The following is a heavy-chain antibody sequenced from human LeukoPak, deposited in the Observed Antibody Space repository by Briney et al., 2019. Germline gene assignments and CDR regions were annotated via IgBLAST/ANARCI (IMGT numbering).Heavy chain of an antibody. CDR1: GYTFTSYG. D-gene: IGHD3-16*02. Sequence: ASVKVSCKASGYTFTSYGISWARQAPGQGLEWMGWISAYNGNTNYAQKLQGRVTMTTDTSTSTAYMELRSLRSDDTAVHYCARKFDYVWGSYRYDFDYWGQGTLVTVSS. CDR3: ARKFDYVWGSYRYDFDY. CDR2: ISAYNGNT. J-gene: IGHJ4*02. V-gene: IGHV1-18*01.